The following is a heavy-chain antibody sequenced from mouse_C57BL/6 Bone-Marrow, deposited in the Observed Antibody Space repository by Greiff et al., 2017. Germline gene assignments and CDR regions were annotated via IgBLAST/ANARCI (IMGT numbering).Heavy chain of an antibody. CDR3: ARSYEYDYAMDY. Sequence: VQLQLSGPELVKPGASVKISCKAPGFSFTDYNMNWVKQSNGKSLEWIGVINPNYGTTSYKQKFKGKATLTVEQSSSTAFMQLNSLTSEDSAVYYCARSYEYDYAMDYWGQGTSVTVSS. D-gene: IGHD2-4*01. CDR2: INPNYGTT. CDR1: GFSFTDYN. V-gene: IGHV1-39*01. J-gene: IGHJ4*01.